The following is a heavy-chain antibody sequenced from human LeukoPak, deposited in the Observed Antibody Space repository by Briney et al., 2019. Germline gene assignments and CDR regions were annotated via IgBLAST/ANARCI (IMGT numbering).Heavy chain of an antibody. V-gene: IGHV1-69*05. Sequence: SVKVSCKASGGTFSSYAISWLRQAPGQGLEWMGRIIPIFGTANYAQKFQGRVTITTDESTSTAYMELSSLRSEDTAVYYCARDGSVVVSNYYYYYYMDVWGKGTTVTVSS. CDR2: IIPIFGTA. CDR1: GGTFSSYA. D-gene: IGHD2-15*01. CDR3: ARDGSVVVSNYYYYYYMDV. J-gene: IGHJ6*03.